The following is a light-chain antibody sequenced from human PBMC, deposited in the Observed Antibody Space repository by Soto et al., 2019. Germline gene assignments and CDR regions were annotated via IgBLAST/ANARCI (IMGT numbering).Light chain of an antibody. CDR1: SSDVGGYNY. Sequence: QSALTQPASVSGSPGHAITISCTGTSSDVGGYNYVSWFQQHPGKAPKLKIYEVSNRPSGVSNRFSGSKSGYTASLTISELQAEDEADYYCTSFTSSSTWVFGGGTK. J-gene: IGLJ3*02. CDR3: TSFTSSSTWV. V-gene: IGLV2-14*03. CDR2: EVS.